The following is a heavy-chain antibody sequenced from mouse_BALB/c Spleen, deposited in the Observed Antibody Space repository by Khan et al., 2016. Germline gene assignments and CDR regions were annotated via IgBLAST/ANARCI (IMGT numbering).Heavy chain of an antibody. J-gene: IGHJ2*01. CDR2: IDPANGNT. V-gene: IGHV14-3*02. CDR3: ARRSPIYYYGNTYGY. CDR1: GFNIKDTF. D-gene: IGHD1-1*01. Sequence: VRLQQSGAELVKPGASVKLSCTASGFNIKDTFMHWVKQRPEQGLEWIGRIDPANGNTRYDPKFQGKATITADTSSNTAYLQLSSLTSEDTAVYYCARRSPIYYYGNTYGYWGQGTTLTVSS.